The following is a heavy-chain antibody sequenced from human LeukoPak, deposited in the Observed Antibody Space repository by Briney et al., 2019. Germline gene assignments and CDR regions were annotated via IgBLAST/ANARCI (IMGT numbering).Heavy chain of an antibody. Sequence: QSGGSLRLSCAASGFTFSSHWMSWVRQAPGKGLEWVANINQDGSEKNYVDSVKGRFTISRDNARNSLYLQMNSLRGEDTAVYHCAGVKIGFTIFDYWGQGTLVTVSS. CDR1: GFTFSSHW. J-gene: IGHJ4*02. D-gene: IGHD3-3*01. V-gene: IGHV3-7*01. CDR3: AGVKIGFTIFDY. CDR2: INQDGSEK.